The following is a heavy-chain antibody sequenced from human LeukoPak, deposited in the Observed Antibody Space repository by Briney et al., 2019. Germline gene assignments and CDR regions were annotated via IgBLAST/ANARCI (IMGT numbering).Heavy chain of an antibody. CDR3: AKGESSSWFD. Sequence: GGSLRLSCAASGFTFSTYRMHWVRQGPGKGLVWVSGMNSDGSSTVYADSVKGRFTISRDNAKNTLYLQMNSLRAEDTAVYYRAKGESSSWFDWGQGTLVTVSS. V-gene: IGHV3-74*01. CDR1: GFTFSTYR. CDR2: MNSDGSST. J-gene: IGHJ4*02. D-gene: IGHD6-13*01.